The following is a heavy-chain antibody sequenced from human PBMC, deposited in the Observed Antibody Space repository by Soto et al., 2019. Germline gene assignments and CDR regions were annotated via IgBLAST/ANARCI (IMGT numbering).Heavy chain of an antibody. D-gene: IGHD5-12*01. CDR3: AKVIVASMGEFDY. V-gene: IGHV3-23*01. Sequence: GGSLRLSCAASGFTFNSYAMSGVRQAPGKGLEWVSAISGSGGSTYYADSVKGRFTISRDNSKNTLYLQMNSLRAEDTAVYYCAKVIVASMGEFDYWGQGTLVTVSS. J-gene: IGHJ4*02. CDR2: ISGSGGST. CDR1: GFTFNSYA.